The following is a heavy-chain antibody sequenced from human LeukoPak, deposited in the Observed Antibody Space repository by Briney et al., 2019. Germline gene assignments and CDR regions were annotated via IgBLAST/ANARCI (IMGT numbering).Heavy chain of an antibody. V-gene: IGHV3-21*01. CDR1: GFTFSSYS. D-gene: IGHD4-17*01. J-gene: IGHJ2*01. CDR3: ARVNYGDYWYFDL. CDR2: ISSSSSYI. Sequence: GGSLRLSCAASGFTFSSYSMNWVRQAPGKGLEWVSSISSSSSYIYYADSVKGRFTISRDNAKNSLYLQMNSLRAEDTAVYYCARVNYGDYWYFDLWGRGTLVTVSS.